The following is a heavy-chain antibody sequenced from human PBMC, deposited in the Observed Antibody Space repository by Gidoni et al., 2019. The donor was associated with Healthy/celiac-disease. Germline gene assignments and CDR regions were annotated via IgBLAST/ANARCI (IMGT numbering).Heavy chain of an antibody. J-gene: IGHJ5*02. Sequence: QVQLVQSGAEVKKPGASVKVSCKASGYTFTGYYMHWVRQAPGQGLEWMGWINPNSGGTNYAQNFQGRVTMTRDTSISTAYMELSRLRSDDTAVYYCAREPRIKLERLRGWFDPWGQGTLVTVSS. CDR2: INPNSGGT. D-gene: IGHD1-1*01. CDR1: GYTFTGYY. V-gene: IGHV1-2*02. CDR3: AREPRIKLERLRGWFDP.